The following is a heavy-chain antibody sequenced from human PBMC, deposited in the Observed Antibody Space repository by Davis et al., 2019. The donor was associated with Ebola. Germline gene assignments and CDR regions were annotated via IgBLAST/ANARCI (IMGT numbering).Heavy chain of an antibody. D-gene: IGHD6-13*01. J-gene: IGHJ6*02. CDR3: AKDTGYSSSWYGGGMDV. CDR2: ISWNSGSI. CDR1: GFTFSSYA. V-gene: IGHV3-9*01. Sequence: SLRLSCAASGFTFSSYAMHWVRQAPGKGLEWVSGISWNSGSIGYADSVKGRFTISRDNAKNSLYLQMNSLRAEDTALYYCAKDTGYSSSWYGGGMDVWGQGTTVTVSS.